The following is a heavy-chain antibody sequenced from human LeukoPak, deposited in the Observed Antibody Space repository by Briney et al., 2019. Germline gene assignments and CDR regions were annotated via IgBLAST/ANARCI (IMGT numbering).Heavy chain of an antibody. J-gene: IGHJ3*02. CDR1: GYTFTSYD. Sequence: ASVKVSCKASGYTFTSYDINWVRQATGQGLEWMGWMNPNSGNTGYAQKFQGRVTMTRNTSISTAYMELSSLRSEDTAVYYCARGLYYDYVWGSLPGAFDIWGQGTMVTVSS. V-gene: IGHV1-8*01. CDR2: MNPNSGNT. D-gene: IGHD3-16*01. CDR3: ARGLYYDYVWGSLPGAFDI.